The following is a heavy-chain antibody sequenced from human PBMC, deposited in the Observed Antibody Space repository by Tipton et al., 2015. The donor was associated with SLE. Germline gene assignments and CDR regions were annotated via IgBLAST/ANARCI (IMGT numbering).Heavy chain of an antibody. CDR1: GFTFSSYS. CDR3: ARGYNRRGGGYFDY. Sequence: SLRLSCAASGFTFSSYSMNWVRQAPGKGLEWVSSISSRSSYIYYADSVKGRFTISRDNAKNSLYLQMNSLRAEDTAVYYCARGYNRRGGGYFDYWGQGTLVTVSS. D-gene: IGHD1-14*01. J-gene: IGHJ4*02. V-gene: IGHV3-21*01. CDR2: ISSRSSYI.